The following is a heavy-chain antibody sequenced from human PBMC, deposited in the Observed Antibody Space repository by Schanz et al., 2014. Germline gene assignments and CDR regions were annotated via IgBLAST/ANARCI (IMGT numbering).Heavy chain of an antibody. CDR3: ARGPSQGYSYGHNIGAYYYGMDV. CDR2: IIPVLAIA. J-gene: IGHJ6*02. Sequence: QVQLVQSGPEVKEPGASVKVSCEASGGTFSSYSISWVRQAPGQGLEWMGRIIPVLAIADYAQKFQGRVTITADKSTSTASMELSSLRSEDTAVYYCARGPSQGYSYGHNIGAYYYGMDVWGQGTTVTVSS. D-gene: IGHD5-18*01. CDR1: GGTFSSYS. V-gene: IGHV1-69*04.